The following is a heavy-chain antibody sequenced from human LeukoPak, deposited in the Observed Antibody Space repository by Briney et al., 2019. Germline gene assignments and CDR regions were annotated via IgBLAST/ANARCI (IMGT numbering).Heavy chain of an antibody. CDR3: ARDLATAATADRAFDI. CDR1: GGSISSSSYY. J-gene: IGHJ3*02. V-gene: IGHV4-61*01. D-gene: IGHD6-13*01. CDR2: IYYSGST. Sequence: SETLSLTCTVSGGSISSSSYYWAWLRQPPGKGLEWIGYIYYSGSTNYNPSLKNRVTISVDTSKNQFSLKLSSVTAADTAVYYCARDLATAATADRAFDIWGQGTMVTVSS.